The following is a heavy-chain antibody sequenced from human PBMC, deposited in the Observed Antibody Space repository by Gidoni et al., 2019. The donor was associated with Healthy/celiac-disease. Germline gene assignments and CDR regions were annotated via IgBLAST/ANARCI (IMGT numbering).Heavy chain of an antibody. CDR2: IKSKTDGGTT. CDR1: GFTFSNAW. D-gene: IGHD4-17*01. Sequence: ELQLVESGGGLLKPGGSLRLSCAAPGFTFSNAWMSWVRQAPGKGLEWVGRIKSKTDGGTTDYAAPVKGRFTNSRDDSKNTLYLKMNSLKTEDTAVYYCTTEPDTVTTEHGNYWGQGTLVTVSS. J-gene: IGHJ4*02. CDR3: TTEPDTVTTEHGNY. V-gene: IGHV3-15*01.